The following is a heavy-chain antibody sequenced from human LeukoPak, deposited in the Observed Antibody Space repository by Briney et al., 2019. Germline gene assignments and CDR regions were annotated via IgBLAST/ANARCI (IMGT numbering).Heavy chain of an antibody. CDR1: GYTFTSYA. V-gene: IGHV1-69*05. CDR3: AREGMVATSGDGKKYYFDY. Sequence: GASAKVSCKASGYTFTSYAISWVRQAPGQGLEWMGRIIPIFGTANYAQKFQGRVTITTDESTSTAYMELSSLRSEDTAVYYCAREGMVATSGDGKKYYFDYWGQGTLVTVSS. J-gene: IGHJ4*02. D-gene: IGHD5-12*01. CDR2: IIPIFGTA.